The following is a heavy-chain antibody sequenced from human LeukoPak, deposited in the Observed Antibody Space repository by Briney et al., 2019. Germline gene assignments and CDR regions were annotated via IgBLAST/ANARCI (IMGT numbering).Heavy chain of an antibody. V-gene: IGHV1-69*06. J-gene: IGHJ6*03. CDR2: IIPIFGTA. Sequence: ASVKVSCKASGGTFSSYAISWMRQAPGQGLEWMGGIIPIFGTANYAQKFQGRVTITADKSTSTAYMELSSLRSEDTAVYYCARGRTSMWIQLGYYYYMDVWGKGTTVTVSS. CDR3: ARGRTSMWIQLGYYYYMDV. D-gene: IGHD5-18*01. CDR1: GGTFSSYA.